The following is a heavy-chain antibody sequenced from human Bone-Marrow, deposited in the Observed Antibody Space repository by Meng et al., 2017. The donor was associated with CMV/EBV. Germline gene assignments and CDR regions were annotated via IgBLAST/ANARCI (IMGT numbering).Heavy chain of an antibody. V-gene: IGHV1-18*01. J-gene: IGHJ4*02. Sequence: QVQLVQSAAEVKKPGASVKVSCKAVGYTFTSYGISWVRQAPGKGLEWMGWITAYTGNTNYAQNLQGRVTMTTDTSTSTAYLELRSLRSDDTAVYYCARDYYDSSGYYLYLFDYWGQGTLVTVSS. CDR1: GYTFTSYG. D-gene: IGHD3-22*01. CDR2: ITAYTGNT. CDR3: ARDYYDSSGYYLYLFDY.